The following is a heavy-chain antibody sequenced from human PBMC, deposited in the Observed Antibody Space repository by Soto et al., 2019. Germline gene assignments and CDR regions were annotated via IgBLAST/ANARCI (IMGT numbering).Heavy chain of an antibody. CDR2: AYYRSKWSN. CDR3: ARDSPGYGDYVLFDY. CDR1: GDSVSSNSVA. J-gene: IGHJ4*02. V-gene: IGHV6-1*01. Sequence: PSQTLSLTCVISGDSVSSNSVAWNWIRQSPSRGLEWLGRAYYRSKWSNDYAVSVKSRITINPDTSKNQFSLQLDSVTPEDTAVYYCARDSPGYGDYVLFDYWGQGTRVTVSS. D-gene: IGHD4-17*01.